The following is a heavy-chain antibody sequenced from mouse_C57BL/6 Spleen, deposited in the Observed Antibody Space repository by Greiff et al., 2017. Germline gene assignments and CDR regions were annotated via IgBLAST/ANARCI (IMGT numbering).Heavy chain of an antibody. CDR2: ISYDGSN. CDR1: GYSITSGYY. Sequence: EVKLMESGPGLVKPSQSLSLTCSVTGYSITSGYYWNWIRQFPGNKLEWMGYISYDGSNNYNPSLKNRISITRDTSKNQFFLKLNSVTTEDTATYYCASSYSGAMDYWGQGTSVTVSS. J-gene: IGHJ4*01. V-gene: IGHV3-6*01. D-gene: IGHD2-12*01. CDR3: ASSYSGAMDY.